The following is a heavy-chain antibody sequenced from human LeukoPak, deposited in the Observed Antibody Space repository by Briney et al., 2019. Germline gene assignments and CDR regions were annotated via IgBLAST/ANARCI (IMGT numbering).Heavy chain of an antibody. CDR1: GFTFSNYD. CDR3: ARGSCSSRSCYKRVNGLDV. D-gene: IGHD2-2*01. CDR2: FHTAGDI. V-gene: IGHV3-13*01. Sequence: GGSQRLSCAASGFTFSNYDMHWVRQATGKGLEWVSAFHTAGDIHYSGSVKGRFATSRENAKNSFYLQMKNLRAGDTAVYYCARGSCSSRSCYKRVNGLDVWGQGTPVTVSS. J-gene: IGHJ6*02.